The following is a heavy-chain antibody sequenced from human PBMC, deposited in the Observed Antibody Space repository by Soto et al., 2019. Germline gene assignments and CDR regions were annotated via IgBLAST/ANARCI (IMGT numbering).Heavy chain of an antibody. V-gene: IGHV2-5*02. J-gene: IGHJ6*02. Sequence: QITLKVSGPTLVKPTQTLTLTCTFSGFSLSTSGVGVAWICQPPGEALEWLALIYWDADKRYRPSLESRLTITKDTSKNQVVLTMTNMDSVDTATYYCAYLPCSGGSCYWFSFSGMDVWGQGTTVTVSS. CDR2: IYWDADK. CDR1: GFSLSTSGVG. D-gene: IGHD2-15*01. CDR3: AYLPCSGGSCYWFSFSGMDV.